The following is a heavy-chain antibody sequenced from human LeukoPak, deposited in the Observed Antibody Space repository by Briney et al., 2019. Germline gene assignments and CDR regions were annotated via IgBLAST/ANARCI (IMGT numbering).Heavy chain of an antibody. Sequence: GGSLRLSCAASGFTFSRYSMTWVRQAPGKGLEWVANIKEDGSEKYYVDSVKGRFTISRDNAKNSLYLQMNSLRAEDTAVYYCARLNYYDNKGPDAFDIWGQGTMVTVSS. D-gene: IGHD3-22*01. CDR2: IKEDGSEK. V-gene: IGHV3-7*01. CDR1: GFTFSRYS. J-gene: IGHJ3*02. CDR3: ARLNYYDNKGPDAFDI.